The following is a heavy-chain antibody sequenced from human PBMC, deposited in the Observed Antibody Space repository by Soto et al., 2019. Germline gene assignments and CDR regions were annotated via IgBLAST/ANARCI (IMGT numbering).Heavy chain of an antibody. Sequence: SVKVSCKASGGTFSSYAIRWVRQAPGQGLEWMGGIIPIFGTANYAQKFQGRVTITADKSTSTAYMELSSLRSEDTAVYYCARGNDILTGPDQPWGQGTLVTVSS. CDR3: ARGNDILTGPDQP. CDR2: IIPIFGTA. CDR1: GGTFSSYA. D-gene: IGHD3-9*01. J-gene: IGHJ5*02. V-gene: IGHV1-69*06.